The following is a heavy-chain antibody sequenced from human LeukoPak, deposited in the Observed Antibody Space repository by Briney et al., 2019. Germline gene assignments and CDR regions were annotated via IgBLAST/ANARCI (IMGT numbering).Heavy chain of an antibody. D-gene: IGHD3-16*01. Sequence: ASVKVSCKASGYMFVGYHMNWVRQAPGQGLEWMGWVNPNNGDTNYAPKFQGRVILTRDPSISTAYLELTSLKFDDTAVYYCTRGGSWFDSCGQGSLVTVSS. CDR2: VNPNNGDT. V-gene: IGHV1-2*02. CDR3: TRGGSWFDS. CDR1: GYMFVGYH. J-gene: IGHJ5*01.